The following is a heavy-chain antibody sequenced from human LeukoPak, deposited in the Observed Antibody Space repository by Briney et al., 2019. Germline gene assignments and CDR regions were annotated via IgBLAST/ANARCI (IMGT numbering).Heavy chain of an antibody. CDR2: INHSGST. Sequence: SETLSLTCAVYGGSFSGYYWSWIRQPPGKGLEWIGEINHSGSTNYNPSLKSRVTISVDTSKNQFSLKLSSVTAADTAVYYCARHSVAATPYYYYYYMDIWGKETKVTISS. CDR3: ARHSVAATPYYYYYYMDI. V-gene: IGHV4-34*01. CDR1: GGSFSGYY. J-gene: IGHJ6*03. D-gene: IGHD2-15*01.